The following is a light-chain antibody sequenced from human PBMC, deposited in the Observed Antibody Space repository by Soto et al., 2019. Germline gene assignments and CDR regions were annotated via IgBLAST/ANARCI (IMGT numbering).Light chain of an antibody. CDR1: ETVDSF. CDR3: QQRKKWPPLS. CDR2: DAS. Sequence: EIVLTQSPATLSLSPGERAALSCRASETVDSFLAWYQQKPGQAPRLLIYDASKRATGIPARFSGSWSGTDVTITISSLEPEDFAVYYWQQRKKWPPLSFGGGTKVEIK. V-gene: IGKV3-11*01. J-gene: IGKJ4*01.